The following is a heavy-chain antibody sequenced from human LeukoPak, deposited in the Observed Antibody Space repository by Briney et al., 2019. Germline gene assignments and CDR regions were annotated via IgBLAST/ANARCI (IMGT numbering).Heavy chain of an antibody. CDR2: INHSGST. Sequence: GSLRLSCAASGFTFSDYSMNWVRQAPGKGLEWIGEINHSGSTNYNPSLKSRVTISVDTSKKQFSLKMSSVTAADTAVYYCARVAPPNPYWGQGTLVTVSS. CDR1: GFTFSDYS. J-gene: IGHJ4*02. CDR3: ARVAPPNPY. V-gene: IGHV4-34*01.